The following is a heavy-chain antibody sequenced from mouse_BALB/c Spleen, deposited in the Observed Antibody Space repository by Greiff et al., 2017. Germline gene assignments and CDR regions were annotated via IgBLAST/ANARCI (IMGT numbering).Heavy chain of an antibody. CDR1: GYAFSSYW. Sequence: QVQLQQSGAELVRPGSSVKISCKASGYAFSSYWMNWVKQRPGQGLEWIGQIYPGDGDTNYNGKFKGKATLTADESSSTAYMQLSSLTSEDSAVYFCARWGGNYVAYWGQGTLVTVSA. J-gene: IGHJ3*01. D-gene: IGHD2-1*01. CDR3: ARWGGNYVAY. CDR2: IYPGDGDT. V-gene: IGHV1-80*01.